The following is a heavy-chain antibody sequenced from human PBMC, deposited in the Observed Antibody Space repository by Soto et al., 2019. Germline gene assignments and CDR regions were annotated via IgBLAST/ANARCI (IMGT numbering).Heavy chain of an antibody. J-gene: IGHJ3*02. Sequence: SVKVSCKASGGTFSSYTISWVRQAPGQGLEWMGRIIPILGIANYAQKFQGRVTITADKSASTAYMELSSLRSEDTAVYYCASFLDSSGWYPVGAFDIWGQGTMVTVSS. CDR1: GGTFSSYT. V-gene: IGHV1-69*02. CDR2: IIPILGIA. CDR3: ASFLDSSGWYPVGAFDI. D-gene: IGHD6-19*01.